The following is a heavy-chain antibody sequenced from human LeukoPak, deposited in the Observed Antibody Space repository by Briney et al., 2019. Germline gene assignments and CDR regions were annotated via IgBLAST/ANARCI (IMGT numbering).Heavy chain of an antibody. CDR2: IKLDGSEK. CDR3: ARDQYDTWSRRGNFDS. V-gene: IGHV3-7*03. CDR1: GGSISSYY. D-gene: IGHD3-3*01. Sequence: ETLSLTCTVSGGSISSYYWSWIRRPPGKGLEWVANIKLDGSEKNYVDSVKGRFTISRDNTKNSLYLQMNSLRVEDTAVFYCARDQYDTWSRRGNFDSWGQGTLVIVSS. J-gene: IGHJ4*02.